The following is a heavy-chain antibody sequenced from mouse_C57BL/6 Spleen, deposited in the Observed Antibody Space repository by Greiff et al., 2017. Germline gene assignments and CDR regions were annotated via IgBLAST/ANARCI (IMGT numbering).Heavy chain of an antibody. D-gene: IGHD2-1*01. J-gene: IGHJ2*01. V-gene: IGHV1-52*01. Sequence: QVQLQQSGAELVRPGSSVMLSCKASGYTFTGYWMHWVKQRPIQGLEWIGNIDPSASETLYNPKFKDKATLTEDKSSSTAYMQLSSLTSEDSAVYYCARYCGNHFDYWGQGNTLTDSS. CDR1: GYTFTGYW. CDR3: ARYCGNHFDY. CDR2: IDPSASET.